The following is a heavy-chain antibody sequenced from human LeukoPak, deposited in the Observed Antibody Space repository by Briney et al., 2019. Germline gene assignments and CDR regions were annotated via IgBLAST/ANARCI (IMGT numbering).Heavy chain of an antibody. D-gene: IGHD5-12*01. J-gene: IGHJ5*02. V-gene: IGHV4-59*01. Sequence: SSETLSLTCTVSGGSISSSYWSWFRQPPGKGLEWIAYTYYNGRANYNPSLKSRVTISVDTSKNQFSLKLSSVTAADTAVYYCARDLRNAHPGSVVTKYNWFDPWGQGTLVTVSS. CDR3: ARDLRNAHPGSVVTKYNWFDP. CDR1: GGSISSSY. CDR2: TYYNGRA.